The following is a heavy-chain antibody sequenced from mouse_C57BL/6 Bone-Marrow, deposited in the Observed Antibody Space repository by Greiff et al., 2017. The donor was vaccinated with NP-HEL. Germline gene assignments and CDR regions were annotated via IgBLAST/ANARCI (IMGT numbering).Heavy chain of an antibody. Sequence: VKLVESGPELVKPGASVKISCKASGYAFSSSWMNWVKQRPGKGLEWIGRIYPGDGDTNYNGKFKGKATLTADKSSSTAYMQLSSLTSEDSAVYFCARGVYYYGSRLYAMDYWGQGTSVTVSS. D-gene: IGHD1-1*01. CDR3: ARGVYYYGSRLYAMDY. J-gene: IGHJ4*01. V-gene: IGHV1-82*01. CDR1: GYAFSSSW. CDR2: IYPGDGDT.